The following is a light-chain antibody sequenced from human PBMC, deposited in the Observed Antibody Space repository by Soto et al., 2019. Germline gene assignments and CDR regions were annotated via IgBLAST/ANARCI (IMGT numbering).Light chain of an antibody. CDR1: SSDVGAYNF. Sequence: QSALTQPASLSGSPGQSITISCSGTSSDVGAYNFVSWYQQHPGKAPKLIIYEVGDRPSGLSNRFSGSKSGNVASLTISGLQAEDEADYYCSSYTSISTQVFGGGTKVTVL. J-gene: IGLJ2*01. CDR2: EVG. V-gene: IGLV2-14*01. CDR3: SSYTSISTQV.